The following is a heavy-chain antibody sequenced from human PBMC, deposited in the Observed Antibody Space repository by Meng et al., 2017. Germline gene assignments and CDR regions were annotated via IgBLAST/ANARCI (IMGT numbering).Heavy chain of an antibody. Sequence: QVQLVQSGAEVKKPGASVKVSCKASGYTLSSDGFAWVRQTPEQGLEWLGWVNVYSGITNYAQKFQGRVTMTTDTSTRTGYMELTSLTSDDTATYYCATRGNPYLNCWGQGTLVTVSS. V-gene: IGHV1-18*01. CDR3: ATRGNPYLNC. CDR2: VNVYSGIT. CDR1: GYTLSSDG. J-gene: IGHJ4*02.